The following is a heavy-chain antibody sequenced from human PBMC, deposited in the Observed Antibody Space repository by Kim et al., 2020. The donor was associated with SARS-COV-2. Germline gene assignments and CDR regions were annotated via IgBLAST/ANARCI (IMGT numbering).Heavy chain of an antibody. V-gene: IGHV3-7*01. CDR3: AKGGGSL. J-gene: IGHJ4*02. D-gene: IGHD3-16*01. Sequence: DGTEKYYVESDKGRFTISRDNARNSMFMQMNSLRAEDTAVYYCAKGGGSLWGQGTLVTVSS. CDR2: DGTEK.